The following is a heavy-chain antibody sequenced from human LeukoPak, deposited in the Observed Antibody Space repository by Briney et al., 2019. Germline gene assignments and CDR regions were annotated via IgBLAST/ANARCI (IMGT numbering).Heavy chain of an antibody. CDR2: IYYSGST. Sequence: PSETLSLTCAVYGGSFSGYYWSWIRQPPGKGLEWLGYIYYSGSTNYNPSLKSRVTISLDTSKNQFSLRLSSVTAADTAIYYCARAYGTIDYWGQGTLVTVSS. D-gene: IGHD2-8*01. CDR1: GGSFSGYY. CDR3: ARAYGTIDY. J-gene: IGHJ4*02. V-gene: IGHV4-59*01.